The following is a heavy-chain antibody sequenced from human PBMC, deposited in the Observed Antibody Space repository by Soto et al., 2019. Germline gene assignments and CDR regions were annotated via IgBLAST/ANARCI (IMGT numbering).Heavy chain of an antibody. CDR1: GYTFTSYA. V-gene: IGHV1-3*01. CDR2: INAGNGNT. CDR3: ARGGYCSGGSCYRGYWFDP. J-gene: IGHJ5*02. D-gene: IGHD2-15*01. Sequence: QVQLVQSGAEVKKPGASVKVSCKASGYTFTSYAMHWVRQAPGQRLEWMGWINAGNGNTKYSQKFQGRVTITRDTTASTAYMELSSLRSEDTAVYYCARGGYCSGGSCYRGYWFDPWGQGTLVTVSS.